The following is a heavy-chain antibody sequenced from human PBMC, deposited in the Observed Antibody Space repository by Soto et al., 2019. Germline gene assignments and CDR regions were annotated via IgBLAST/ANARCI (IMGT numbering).Heavy chain of an antibody. Sequence: QVQLVDSGGGVVQPGRSLRLSCAASGFTFSSYGMHWVRQAPGKGLEWVAVIWYDGSNKYYADSVKGRFTISRDNSKNTLYLQMNSLRAEDTAVYYCARGGKGYYDYIWGSYRPDYYYYMDVWGKGTTVTVSS. CDR2: IWYDGSNK. CDR3: ARGGKGYYDYIWGSYRPDYYYYMDV. V-gene: IGHV3-33*01. D-gene: IGHD3-16*02. J-gene: IGHJ6*03. CDR1: GFTFSSYG.